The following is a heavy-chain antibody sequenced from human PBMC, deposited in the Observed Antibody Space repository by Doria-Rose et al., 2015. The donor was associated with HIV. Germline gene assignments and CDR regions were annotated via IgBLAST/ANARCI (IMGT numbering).Heavy chain of an antibody. V-gene: IGHV2-26*01. CDR3: ARIKSSRWYHKYYFDF. D-gene: IGHD6-13*01. CDR2: IFSDDER. CDR1: GVSLSSPGMG. J-gene: IGHJ4*02. Sequence: QITLKESGPVLVKPTETLTLTCTVSGVSLSSPGMGVSWIRQPPGKVLEWLANIFSDDERSYKTSLKGRLTISRGTSKSQVVLTMTDMDPVDTATYYCARIKSSRWYHKYYFDFWGQGTLVIVSA.